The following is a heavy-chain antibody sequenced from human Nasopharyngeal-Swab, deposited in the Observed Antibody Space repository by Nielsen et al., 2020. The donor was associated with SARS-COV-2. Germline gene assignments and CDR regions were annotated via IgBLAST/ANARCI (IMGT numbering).Heavy chain of an antibody. CDR1: GFIFTSYA. CDR3: ARGGYSGYEYYFDY. J-gene: IGHJ4*02. D-gene: IGHD5-12*01. CDR2: ISYDGSSS. V-gene: IGHV3-30*04. Sequence: GGSLRLSCAASGFIFTSYAMHWVRQAPGKGLEWVAVISYDGSSSYYADSVKGRFIISRDNSKNTLYLRMNSLRAEDTAVYYCARGGYSGYEYYFDYWGQGTLVTVSS.